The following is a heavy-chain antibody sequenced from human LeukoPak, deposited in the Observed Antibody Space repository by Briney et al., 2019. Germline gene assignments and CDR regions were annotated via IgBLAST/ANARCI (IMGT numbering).Heavy chain of an antibody. CDR2: IAYEDGRNE. CDR3: AKDLDYYDSSGYYDY. CDR1: GFTFRSNV. Sequence: GRSLRLSCAASGFTFRSNVMHWVRQAPGKGLEWVAAIAYEDGRNEYYADSVKGRFTISRDNSKNTVYLQMNSLRAEDTAVYYCAKDLDYYDSSGYYDYWGQGTLVTVSS. D-gene: IGHD3-22*01. V-gene: IGHV3-30*18. J-gene: IGHJ4*02.